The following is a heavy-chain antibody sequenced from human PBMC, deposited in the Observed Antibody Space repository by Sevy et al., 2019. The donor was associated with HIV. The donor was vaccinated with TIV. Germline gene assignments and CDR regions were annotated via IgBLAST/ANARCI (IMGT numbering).Heavy chain of an antibody. CDR2: IYSYGET. CDR1: GASIRDSSYY. V-gene: IGHV4-39*01. D-gene: IGHD6-13*01. Sequence: SETLSLTCTVSGASIRDSSYYWAWIRQPPGKGLEWIGNIYSYGETYYNSSLKSRVTISVDTSKNQFSLSVTSVTAADTAIYFCVRSMEQQLDAFDIWGQGTMVTVSS. CDR3: VRSMEQQLDAFDI. J-gene: IGHJ3*02.